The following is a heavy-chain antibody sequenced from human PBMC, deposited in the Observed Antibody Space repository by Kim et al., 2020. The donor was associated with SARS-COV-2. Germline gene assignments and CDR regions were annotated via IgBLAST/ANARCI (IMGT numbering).Heavy chain of an antibody. J-gene: IGHJ4*02. V-gene: IGHV3-64D*09. CDR1: GFTFSSYA. CDR2: ISSNGGST. Sequence: GGSLRLSCSASGFTFSSYAMHWVRQAPGKGLEYVSAISSNGGSTYYADSVKGRFTISRDNSKNTLYLQMSSLRAEDTAVYYCVKDKEVASIAAAGELDYWGQGTLVTVSS. CDR3: VKDKEVASIAAAGELDY. D-gene: IGHD6-13*01.